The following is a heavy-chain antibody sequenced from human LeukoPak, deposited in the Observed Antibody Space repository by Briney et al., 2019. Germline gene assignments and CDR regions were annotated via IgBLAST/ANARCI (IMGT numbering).Heavy chain of an antibody. V-gene: IGHV1-8*02. J-gene: IGHJ4*02. Sequence: GASVKVSCKASGGTFSSYTISWVRQAPGQGLEWMGWMNPNSGNTGYAQKFQGRVTMTRNTSISTAYMELSSLRSEDTAVYYCVTAPRVGATEGPFDYWGQGTLVTVSS. CDR2: MNPNSGNT. D-gene: IGHD1-26*01. CDR1: GGTFSSYT. CDR3: VTAPRVGATEGPFDY.